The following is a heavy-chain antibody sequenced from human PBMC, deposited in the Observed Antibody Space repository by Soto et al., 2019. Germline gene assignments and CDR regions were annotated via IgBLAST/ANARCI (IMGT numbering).Heavy chain of an antibody. CDR1: GGTFSTYA. CDR3: ARDRTGRYEYSDS. D-gene: IGHD3-3*01. V-gene: IGHV1-69*13. CDR2: IIPVFGIA. Sequence: VASVKVSCKASGGTFSTYAINWVRQAPGQGLEWMGGIIPVFGIANTAQKFQGRVTITADESTSTAYMELRSLRSGDTAMYYCARDRTGRYEYSDSWGQGTLVTASS. J-gene: IGHJ4*02.